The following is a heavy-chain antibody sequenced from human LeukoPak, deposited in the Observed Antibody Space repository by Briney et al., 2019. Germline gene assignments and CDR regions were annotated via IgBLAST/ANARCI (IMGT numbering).Heavy chain of an antibody. Sequence: GGSLRLSCAASGLTFSGSAMHWVRQASGKGLGWVGRIRSKANSYATAYAASVKGRFTISRDDSKNTAYLQMNSLKTEDTAVYYCTGGDGYNYGYWGQGTLVTVSS. V-gene: IGHV3-73*01. D-gene: IGHD5-24*01. CDR1: GLTFSGSA. CDR2: IRSKANSYAT. J-gene: IGHJ4*02. CDR3: TGGDGYNYGY.